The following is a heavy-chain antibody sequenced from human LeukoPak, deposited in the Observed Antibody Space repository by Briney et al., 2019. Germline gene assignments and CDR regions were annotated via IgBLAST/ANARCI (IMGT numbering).Heavy chain of an antibody. J-gene: IGHJ2*01. CDR2: INPSGGDP. CDR3: ARLRWEITHYWYFDL. Sequence: PGGSLRHSCAASGFPFNNFPMSWVRQAPGKGLEWVSAINPSGGDPYFPDSVRGRFTISRDNSKNTVYLQMDSLRVEDTAVYYCARLRWEITHYWYFDLWGRGALVTVSS. D-gene: IGHD4-23*01. CDR1: GFPFNNFP. V-gene: IGHV3-23*01.